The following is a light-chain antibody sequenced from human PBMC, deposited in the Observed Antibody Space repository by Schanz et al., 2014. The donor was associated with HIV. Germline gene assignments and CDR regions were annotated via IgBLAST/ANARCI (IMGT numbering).Light chain of an antibody. V-gene: IGLV1-40*01. CDR3: CSSAGSSTFEV. J-gene: IGLJ3*02. Sequence: QSVLTQPPSVSGAPGQRVAISCTGNSSNIGADYDVHWYQQLPGTAPKLMIYESTKRPSGVSNRFSGSKSGNTASLTISGLQAEDEADYYCCSSAGSSTFEVFGGGTKVTVL. CDR2: EST. CDR1: SSNIGADYD.